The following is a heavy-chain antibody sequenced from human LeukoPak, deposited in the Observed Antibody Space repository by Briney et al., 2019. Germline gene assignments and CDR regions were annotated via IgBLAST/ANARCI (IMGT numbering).Heavy chain of an antibody. CDR3: AKEGMYYFDY. CDR2: IKQDGSEK. V-gene: IGHV3-7*03. Sequence: GGSLRLSCAASGFTFSIYWMSWVRQAPGKGLEWVANIKQDGSEKYYVDSVKGRFTISRDNAKNSLYLQMNSLRAEDTAVYYCAKEGMYYFDYWGQGTLVTVSS. CDR1: GFTFSIYW. J-gene: IGHJ4*02.